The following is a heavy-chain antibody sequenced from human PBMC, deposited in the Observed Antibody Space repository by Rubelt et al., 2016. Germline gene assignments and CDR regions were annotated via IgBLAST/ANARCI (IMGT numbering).Heavy chain of an antibody. J-gene: IGHJ4*02. Sequence: SSYGMHWVRQAPGKGLEWVAVIWYDGSNKYYADSVKGRFTISRDNSKNTLYLQMNSLRAEDTAVYYCAREGQPGVIDYWGQGILVSVSS. CDR1: SSYG. D-gene: IGHD7-27*01. CDR2: IWYDGSNK. V-gene: IGHV3-33*01. CDR3: AREGQPGVIDY.